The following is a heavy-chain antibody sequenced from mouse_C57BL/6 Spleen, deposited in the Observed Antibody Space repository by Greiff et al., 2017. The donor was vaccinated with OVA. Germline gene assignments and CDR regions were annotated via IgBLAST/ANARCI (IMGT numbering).Heavy chain of an antibody. D-gene: IGHD4-1*01. CDR3: TRERGRGGAWFAY. J-gene: IGHJ3*01. CDR2: IYPGNSDT. CDR1: GYTFTSYW. V-gene: IGHV1-5*01. Sequence: VQLQQSGTVLARPGASVKMSCKTSGYTFTSYWMHWVKQRPGQGLEWIGAIYPGNSDTSYNQKFKGKAKLTAVTSASTAYMELSSLTNEDSAVYYCTRERGRGGAWFAYWGQGTLVTVSA.